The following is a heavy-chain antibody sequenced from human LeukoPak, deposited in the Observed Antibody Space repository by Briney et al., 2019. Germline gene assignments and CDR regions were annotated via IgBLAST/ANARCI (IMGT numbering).Heavy chain of an antibody. CDR2: IYYSGST. CDR1: GGSISSGGYY. D-gene: IGHD5-24*01. Sequence: SETLSLTCTVSGGSISSGGYYWSWIRQHPGKGLEWIGYIYYSGSTYYNPSLKSRVTISVDTSKNQFSLKLTSVTAADTAVYYCARGEMATTYYFDYWGQGTLVTVSS. CDR3: ARGEMATTYYFDY. V-gene: IGHV4-31*03. J-gene: IGHJ4*02.